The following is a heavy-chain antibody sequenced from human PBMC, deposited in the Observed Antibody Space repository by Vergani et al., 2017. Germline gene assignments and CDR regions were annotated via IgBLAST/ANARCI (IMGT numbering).Heavy chain of an antibody. J-gene: IGHJ4*02. Sequence: HLQESGPGLVKPSETLPLTCTVSGDSFSSGVYWGWIRQPPGKGLEWIGSFPYGESPYYSPSLQSRATISEDASKNQCSLRLTTVTAADTAIYYCARNVRKGFYGYEVVDYWGQGTLVTVSS. CDR1: GDSFSSGVY. D-gene: IGHD5-18*01. CDR2: FPYGESP. V-gene: IGHV4-38-2*02. CDR3: ARNVRKGFYGYEVVDY.